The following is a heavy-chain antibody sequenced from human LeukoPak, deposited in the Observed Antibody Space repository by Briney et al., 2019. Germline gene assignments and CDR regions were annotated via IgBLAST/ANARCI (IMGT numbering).Heavy chain of an antibody. D-gene: IGHD3-22*01. CDR3: AREVDFHSSGYLYSGGDY. J-gene: IGHJ4*02. CDR2: VSYSGST. V-gene: IGHV4-39*07. CDR1: GGSISSSSYY. Sequence: PSETLSLTCPVSGGSISSSSYYWGWIRQPPGKGLEWIGSVSYSGSTYYNPSLKSRVTISVDTSKNQFSLKLSSVTAADTAVYYCAREVDFHSSGYLYSGGDYWGQGTLVTVSS.